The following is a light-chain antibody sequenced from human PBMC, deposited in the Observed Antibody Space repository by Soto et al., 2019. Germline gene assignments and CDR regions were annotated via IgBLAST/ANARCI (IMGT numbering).Light chain of an antibody. Sequence: QSVLTQPRSVSGSPGQSVTISCTGTASDVGGYSYVSWYQQHPGKVPKLIIYDVSKWPSGVPDRFSGSKSCNTASLTISGLQAEDEGDYYCCSYAGSYTFVFGTGTKVTVL. CDR3: CSYAGSYTFV. CDR2: DVS. J-gene: IGLJ1*01. CDR1: ASDVGGYSY. V-gene: IGLV2-11*01.